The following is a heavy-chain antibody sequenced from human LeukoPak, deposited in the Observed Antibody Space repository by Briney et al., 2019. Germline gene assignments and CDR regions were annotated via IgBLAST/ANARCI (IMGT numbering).Heavy chain of an antibody. CDR2: ISYDGSNK. Sequence: PGRSLRLSCAASGFTLSSYAMHWVRQAPGKGLEWVAVISYDGSNKYYADSVKGRFTISRDNSKNTLYLQMNSLRAEDTAVYYCARDRDCSGGSCYSTLFDYWGQGTLVTVSS. CDR1: GFTLSSYA. J-gene: IGHJ4*02. D-gene: IGHD2-15*01. CDR3: ARDRDCSGGSCYSTLFDY. V-gene: IGHV3-30-3*01.